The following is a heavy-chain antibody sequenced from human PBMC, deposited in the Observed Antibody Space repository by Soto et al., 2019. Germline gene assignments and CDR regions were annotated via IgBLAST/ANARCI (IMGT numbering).Heavy chain of an antibody. CDR2: IYYNGYT. V-gene: IGHV4-31*03. CDR3: ARGGGSSSWYAEYHQH. J-gene: IGHJ1*01. D-gene: IGHD6-13*01. CDR1: GGSVSSADYY. Sequence: QVQLQESGPGLVKPSQTLSLTCSVSGGSVSSADYYWSWIRQDPGKGLEWIGYIYYNGYTFYNPSLKSRVTMSMDTSKNQFSLELSSVTAADTAVYYCARGGGSSSWYAEYHQHWGQGTLVTVSS.